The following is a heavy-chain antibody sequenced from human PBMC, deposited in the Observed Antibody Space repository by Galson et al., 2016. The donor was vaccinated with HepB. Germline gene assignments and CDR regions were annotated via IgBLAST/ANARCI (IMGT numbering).Heavy chain of an antibody. CDR1: GDSINDYY. V-gene: IGHV4-59*01. Sequence: ETLSLTCTVSGDSINDYYWSWIRQPPGKGLQWIGYMYYSGSTNYNPSLKSRVTISGDTSKNHFSLKLSSVTAADTAVYYCARGKLAFELWVQGTMLTVSS. D-gene: IGHD1-1*01. CDR3: ARGKLAFEL. J-gene: IGHJ3*01. CDR2: MYYSGST.